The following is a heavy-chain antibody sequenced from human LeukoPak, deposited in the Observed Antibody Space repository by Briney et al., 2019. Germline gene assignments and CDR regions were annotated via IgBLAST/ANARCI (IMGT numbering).Heavy chain of an antibody. CDR3: ARGGYYDFWSGYYLPHPHFDP. CDR1: GYTFTSYY. V-gene: IGHV1-46*01. Sequence: ASVKVSCKASGYTFTSYYMHWVRQAPGQGLEWMGIINPSGGSTSYAQKFQGRVTMTRDTFTSTVYMELSSLRSEDTAVYYCARGGYYDFWSGYYLPHPHFDPWGQGTLVTVSS. J-gene: IGHJ5*02. CDR2: INPSGGST. D-gene: IGHD3-3*01.